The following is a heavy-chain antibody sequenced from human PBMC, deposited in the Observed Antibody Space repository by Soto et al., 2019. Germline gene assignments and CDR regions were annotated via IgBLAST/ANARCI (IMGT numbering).Heavy chain of an antibody. V-gene: IGHV1-2*02. J-gene: IGHJ6*02. Sequence: QVQLVQSGAEVKKPGASVKVSCKASGYSLRGNYIPWVRQTPGQGLEWMGWINPNSSGTVYAQKFQGRVTMTRDTALTTVYMQLNRLTSADSAVYYCARDLIIDGPDNYAMDVWGQGTTVTVSS. CDR2: INPNSSGT. CDR3: ARDLIIDGPDNYAMDV. CDR1: GYSLRGNY. D-gene: IGHD3-22*01.